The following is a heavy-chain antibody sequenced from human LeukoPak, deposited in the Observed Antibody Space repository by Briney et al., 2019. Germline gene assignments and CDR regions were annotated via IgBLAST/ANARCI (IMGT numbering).Heavy chain of an antibody. CDR1: GYTFTGYY. V-gene: IGHV1-2*02. CDR3: ARGRSIEGSGSLWKY. Sequence: ASVKVSCKASGYTFTGYYMHWVRQAPGQGLAWMEWINPNSGGTSFTQKFQGRVTMTRDTSIRTAYMEVSRLRSDDTAVYYCARGRSIEGSGSLWKYWGQGTLVTVSS. J-gene: IGHJ4*02. D-gene: IGHD3-10*01. CDR2: INPNSGGT.